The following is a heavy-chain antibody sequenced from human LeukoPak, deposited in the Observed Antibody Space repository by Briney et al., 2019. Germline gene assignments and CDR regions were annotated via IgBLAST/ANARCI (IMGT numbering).Heavy chain of an antibody. CDR3: ARRYDFWSGYPPPLDY. J-gene: IGHJ4*02. D-gene: IGHD3-3*01. V-gene: IGHV4-39*07. CDR1: GGSISSSSYY. Sequence: PSETLSLTCTVSGGSISSSSYYWGWIRQPPGKGLEWIGSIYYSGSTNYNPSLKSRVTISVDTSKNQFSLKLSSVTAADTAVYYCARRYDFWSGYPPPLDYWGQGTLVTVSS. CDR2: IYYSGST.